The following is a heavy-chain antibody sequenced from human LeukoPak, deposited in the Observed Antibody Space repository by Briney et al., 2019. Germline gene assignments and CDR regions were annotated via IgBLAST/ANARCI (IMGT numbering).Heavy chain of an antibody. J-gene: IGHJ4*02. V-gene: IGHV4-4*07. CDR3: ARQYCTNGVCSLDY. Sequence: PSETLSLTCTVSGGSISSYYWSWIRQPAGKGLEWIGRIYTSGSTNYNPSLKSRVTMSVDTSKNQFSLKLSSVTAADTAVYYCARQYCTNGVCSLDYWGQGTLVTVSS. CDR2: IYTSGST. D-gene: IGHD2-8*01. CDR1: GGSISSYY.